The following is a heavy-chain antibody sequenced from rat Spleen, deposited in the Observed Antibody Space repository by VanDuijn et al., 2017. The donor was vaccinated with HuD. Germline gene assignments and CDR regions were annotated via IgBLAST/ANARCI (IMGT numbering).Heavy chain of an antibody. J-gene: IGHJ4*01. CDR3: TRVSFLYTTDPHYVMDA. Sequence: QVQLKESGPGLVQPSQTLSLTCTVSGFSLMDYSVHWVRQPPGKGLEWMGRMKYNGDTYYNLPLKSRLSISRDTSKSQVFLKMNSLQTEDTAIYYCTRVSFLYTTDPHYVMDAWGQVASVTVSS. CDR1: GFSLMDYS. CDR2: MKYNGDT. D-gene: IGHD1-6*01. V-gene: IGHV2S30*01.